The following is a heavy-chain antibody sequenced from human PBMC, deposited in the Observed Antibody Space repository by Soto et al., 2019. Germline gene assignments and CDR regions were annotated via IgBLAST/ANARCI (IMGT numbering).Heavy chain of an antibody. CDR1: GGSISSYY. CDR2: IYYSGNT. Sequence: NPSETLSLTCTVSGGSISSYYWSWIRQPPGKGLEWNGYIYYSGNTNYNPSLKSRITISVETTKNQISQKLSSVTAADTAVYYCARLIPEDYYYYMDVWGKGTTVTVSS. CDR3: ARLIPEDYYYYMDV. J-gene: IGHJ6*03. V-gene: IGHV4-59*01.